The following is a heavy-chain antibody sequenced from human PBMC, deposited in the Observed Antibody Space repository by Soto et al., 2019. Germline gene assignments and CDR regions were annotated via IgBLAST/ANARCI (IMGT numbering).Heavy chain of an antibody. CDR1: GFIFTNAW. CDR3: TTEVRHSSGWYGPFHI. Sequence: EVQLVESGGALVQPGGSLRLSCTASGFIFTNAWMDCVRQAPGKWLQWVGRIKNNADGGAADYPAPVKGGYSISSDDSKNTLYLHMSSLKIEATGGYYCTTEVRHSSGWYGPFHIWCQGTMVTVSS. V-gene: IGHV3-15*02. D-gene: IGHD6-19*01. J-gene: IGHJ3*02. CDR2: IKNNADGGAA.